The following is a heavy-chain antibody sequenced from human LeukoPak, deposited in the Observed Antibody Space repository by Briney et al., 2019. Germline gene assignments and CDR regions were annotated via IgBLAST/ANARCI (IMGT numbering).Heavy chain of an antibody. J-gene: IGHJ4*02. D-gene: IGHD2-15*01. V-gene: IGHV4-30-2*01. CDR2: IYHNGNT. CDR1: GGSISRGGYS. CDR3: ASTPSSYCSGGSCFLY. Sequence: SETLSLTCAVSGGSISRGGYSWSWIRRPPGKGPEWIGYIYHNGNTYYNPSLKSRVTISVDRSKNQFSLKLSSVTAADTAMYYCASTPSSYCSGGSCFLYWGQGTLVTVSS.